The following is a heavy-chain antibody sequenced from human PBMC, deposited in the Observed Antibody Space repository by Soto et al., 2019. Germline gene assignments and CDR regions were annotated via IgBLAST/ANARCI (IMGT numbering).Heavy chain of an antibody. J-gene: IGHJ6*02. V-gene: IGHV1-18*01. D-gene: IGHD3-3*01. CDR2: ISAYNGNT. CDR3: ARDRVTIFGVDPAEDYYYYGMDV. Sequence: ASVKVSCKASGYTFTSYGISWVRQAPGQVLEWMGWISAYNGNTNYAQKLQGRVTMTTDTSTSTAYMELRSLRSDDTAVYYCARDRVTIFGVDPAEDYYYYGMDVWGQGTTVTVSS. CDR1: GYTFTSYG.